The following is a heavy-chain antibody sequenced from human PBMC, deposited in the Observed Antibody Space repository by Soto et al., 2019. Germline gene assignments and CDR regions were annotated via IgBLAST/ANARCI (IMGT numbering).Heavy chain of an antibody. CDR3: AKDTSPNSSGYYLGPNY. CDR1: GFTFSSYG. V-gene: IGHV3-30*18. Sequence: PGGSLRLSCAASGFTFSSYGMHWVRQAPGKGLEWVAVISYDGSNKYYADSVKGRFTISRDNSKNTLYLQMNSLRAEDTAVYYCAKDTSPNSSGYYLGPNYWGQGTLVTVSS. D-gene: IGHD3-22*01. CDR2: ISYDGSNK. J-gene: IGHJ4*02.